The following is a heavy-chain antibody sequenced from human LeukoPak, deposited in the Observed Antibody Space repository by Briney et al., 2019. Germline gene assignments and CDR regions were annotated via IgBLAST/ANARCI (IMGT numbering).Heavy chain of an antibody. D-gene: IGHD3-22*01. V-gene: IGHV1-18*01. Sequence: EASVKVSCKASGYTFTSYGISWVRQAPGQGLEWMGWISAYNGNTNYAQKLQGRVTMTTDTSTSTAYMELRSLRSDDTAVYYCARGPYYDSSGYYYYYYMDVWGKGTTVTVSS. CDR3: ARGPYYDSSGYYYYYYMDV. CDR2: ISAYNGNT. CDR1: GYTFTSYG. J-gene: IGHJ6*03.